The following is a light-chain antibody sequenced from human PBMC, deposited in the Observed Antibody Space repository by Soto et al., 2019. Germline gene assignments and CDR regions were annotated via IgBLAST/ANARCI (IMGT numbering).Light chain of an antibody. CDR3: QQRSNWVFT. J-gene: IGKJ3*01. CDR2: DAS. CDR1: QSVSSY. V-gene: IGKV3-11*01. Sequence: EIVLTQSPATLSLSPGERATLSCRASQSVSSYLAWYQQKPGQAPRLHIYDASNRATGIPARFSGSGSGTDFTLTISSLEPEDCAVYYCQQRSNWVFTFGPGTKVDIK.